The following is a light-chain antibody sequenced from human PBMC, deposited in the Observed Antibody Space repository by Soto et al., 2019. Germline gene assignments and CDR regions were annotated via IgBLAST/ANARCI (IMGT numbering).Light chain of an antibody. J-gene: IGKJ5*01. CDR3: QQYGSSGT. CDR1: QSVSSN. CDR2: ATS. V-gene: IGKV3-20*01. Sequence: EIVMTQSPATLSVSPGEIATLSFRASQSVSSNLAWYQQKPGQAPRLLVFATSARATGVPDRFRGSRSGTDFTLTISRLEPEDFAVYYCQQYGSSGTFGQGTRLEIK.